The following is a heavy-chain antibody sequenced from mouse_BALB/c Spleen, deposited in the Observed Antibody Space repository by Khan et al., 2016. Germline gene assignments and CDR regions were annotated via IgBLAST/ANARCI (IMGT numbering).Heavy chain of an antibody. D-gene: IGHD1-1*01. CDR3: ARAGYYGYLAY. CDR2: INPDSSTI. CDR1: GFDFSRYW. V-gene: IGHV4-1*02. J-gene: IGHJ3*01. Sequence: KLLESGGGLVQPGGSLKLSCAASGFDFSRYWMSWVRQAPGKGLEWIGEINPDSSTINYTPSLKDKFIISRDNANNTLYLQMSKVRSEDTALYYCARAGYYGYLAYWGQGTLVTVSA.